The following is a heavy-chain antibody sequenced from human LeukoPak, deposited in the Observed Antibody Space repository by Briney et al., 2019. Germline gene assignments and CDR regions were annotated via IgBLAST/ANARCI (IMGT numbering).Heavy chain of an antibody. CDR1: GYTFTSYY. J-gene: IGHJ4*02. CDR2: INPSGGST. D-gene: IGHD3-10*01. V-gene: IGHV1-46*01. Sequence: VASVKVSCKASGYTFTSYYMHWVRQAPGQGLEWMGIINPSGGSTSYAQKFQGRVTMTRDTSISTAYMELSRLRSDDTAVYYCARGRRSLVRGVYYFDYWGQGTLVTVSS. CDR3: ARGRRSLVRGVYYFDY.